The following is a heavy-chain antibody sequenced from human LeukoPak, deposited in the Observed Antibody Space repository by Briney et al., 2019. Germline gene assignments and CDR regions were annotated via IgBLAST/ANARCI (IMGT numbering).Heavy chain of an antibody. CDR3: ARGGRYYYDSSGYYYGGTRYYYMDV. D-gene: IGHD3-22*01. CDR2: INHSGST. V-gene: IGHV4-34*01. Sequence: SETLSLTCAVYGGSFSGYYWSWIRQPPGKGLEWIGEINHSGSTNYNPSLKSRVTISVDTSKNQFSLKLSSVTAADTAVYYCARGGRYYYDSSGYYYGGTRYYYMDVWGKGTTVTISS. J-gene: IGHJ6*03. CDR1: GGSFSGYY.